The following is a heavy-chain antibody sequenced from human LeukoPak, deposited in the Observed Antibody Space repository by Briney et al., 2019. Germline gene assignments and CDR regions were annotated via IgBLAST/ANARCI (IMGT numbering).Heavy chain of an antibody. D-gene: IGHD2-2*01. CDR1: GGSISSGGYY. CDR3: AREASSTIRPFAFDI. V-gene: IGHV4-31*03. CDR2: IYYSGST. Sequence: SETLSLTCTVSGGSISSGGYYWSWIRQHPGKGLEWIGYIYYSGSTYYNPSLKSRVTISVDTSKNQFSLKLSSVTAADTAVYYCAREASSTIRPFAFDIWAKGQWSPSLQ. J-gene: IGHJ3*02.